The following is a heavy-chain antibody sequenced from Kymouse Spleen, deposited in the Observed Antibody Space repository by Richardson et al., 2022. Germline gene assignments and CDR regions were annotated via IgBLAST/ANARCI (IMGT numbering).Heavy chain of an antibody. CDR1: GFTFDDYA. D-gene: IGHD4-11,IGHD4-11*01. Sequence: EVQLVESGGGLVQPGRSLRLSCAASGFTFDDYAMHWVRQAPGKGLEWVSGISWNSGSIGYADSVKGRFTISRDNAKNSLYLQMNSLRAEDTALYYCAKDKRSNSYYYYGMDVWGQGTTVTVSS. CDR2: ISWNSGSI. V-gene: IGHV3-9*01. J-gene: IGHJ6*02. CDR3: AKDKRSNSYYYYGMDV.